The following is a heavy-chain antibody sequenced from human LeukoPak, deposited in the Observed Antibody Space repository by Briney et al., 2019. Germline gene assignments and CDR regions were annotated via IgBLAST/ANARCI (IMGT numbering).Heavy chain of an antibody. D-gene: IGHD6-13*01. J-gene: IGHJ4*02. CDR2: ISWNSGRI. CDR3: AKDIGGGIAAAGPFDY. V-gene: IGHV3-9*01. Sequence: PGRSLRLSCAASGFTFDDYDIHWVRQAPGEGLEWVSGISWNSGRIAYADSVKGRFTISRDNAKNSLYLQMNSLRAEDTALYYCAKDIGGGIAAAGPFDYWGQGTLVTVSS. CDR1: GFTFDDYD.